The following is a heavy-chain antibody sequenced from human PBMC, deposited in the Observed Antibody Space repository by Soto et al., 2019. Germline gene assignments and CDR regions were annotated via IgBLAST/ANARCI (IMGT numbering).Heavy chain of an antibody. CDR2: LMPIFRAP. V-gene: IGHV1-69*12. CDR1: GGAFSDYA. J-gene: IGHJ6*02. Sequence: QVQLVQSGAEVKKPGSSVKVSCKASGGAFSDYAFSWVRQAPGQGLEWLGGLMPIFRAPDYAQKYQGRVTITADEFTRTAYMEMNSLRSEDTAVYYCASWLTGPDIGNYYYGMDVWGQGTTVTVS. CDR3: ASWLTGPDIGNYYYGMDV. D-gene: IGHD2-15*01.